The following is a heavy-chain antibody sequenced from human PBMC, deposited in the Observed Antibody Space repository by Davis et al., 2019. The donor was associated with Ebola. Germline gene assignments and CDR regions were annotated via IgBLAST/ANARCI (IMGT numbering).Heavy chain of an antibody. Sequence: GESLKISCATSGFTFTHYAMTWYRQAPGQGLQWVASVTASGGHTFYADSVKGRFTISRDTSKNTLYLQMNSLRAGDTGVYYCANVNWNDEMWSPDVWGKGTTVTVSS. CDR2: VTASGGHT. V-gene: IGHV3-23*01. J-gene: IGHJ6*04. CDR1: GFTFTHYA. D-gene: IGHD1-1*01. CDR3: ANVNWNDEMWSPDV.